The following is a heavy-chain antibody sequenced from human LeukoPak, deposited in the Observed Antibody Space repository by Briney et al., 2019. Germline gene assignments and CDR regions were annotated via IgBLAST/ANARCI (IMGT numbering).Heavy chain of an antibody. Sequence: PGGSLRLSCAASGFTVSSNYMSWVRQAPGKGLEWVSVIYSGGSTYYANSVNVRFTLSRDNSKNTLYLQMNSLKAEDTAVYYCARDAGIAVAGSNYWGQGTLVTVSS. D-gene: IGHD6-19*01. V-gene: IGHV3-53*01. CDR1: GFTVSSNY. J-gene: IGHJ4*02. CDR3: ARDAGIAVAGSNY. CDR2: IYSGGST.